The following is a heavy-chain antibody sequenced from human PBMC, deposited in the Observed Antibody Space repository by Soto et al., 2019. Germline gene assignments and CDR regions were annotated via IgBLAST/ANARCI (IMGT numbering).Heavy chain of an antibody. J-gene: IGHJ4*02. D-gene: IGHD3-22*01. CDR3: VRGFYDSRGYSATFES. CDR1: CASISSYY. Sequence: SETLSRTCTVSCASISSYYWSCIRQPPWKGLEWIVYIYYSGSTKYNPSLESRVTISVDTSKNQFSLKLTSVTAAETAVYYCVRGFYDSRGYSATFESWGQGTMVTLSS. V-gene: IGHV4-59*01. CDR2: IYYSGST.